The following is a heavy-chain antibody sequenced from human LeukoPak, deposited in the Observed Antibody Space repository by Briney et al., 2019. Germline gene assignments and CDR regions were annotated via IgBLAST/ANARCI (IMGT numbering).Heavy chain of an antibody. J-gene: IGHJ4*02. V-gene: IGHV3-11*06. D-gene: IGHD6-13*01. Sequence: LSLTCAGYGGSFSEYYWSWIRQAPGKGLEGFSYISSSGSHTNYADSVKGRFTISRDNAKNSLSLQVNSLRADDTAVYYCARVGSIAAAGTPDYWGQGTLVTVSS. CDR1: GGSFSEYY. CDR2: ISSSGSHT. CDR3: ARVGSIAAAGTPDY.